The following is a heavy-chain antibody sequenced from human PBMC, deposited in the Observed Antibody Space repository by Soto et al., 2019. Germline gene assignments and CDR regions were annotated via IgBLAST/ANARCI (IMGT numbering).Heavy chain of an antibody. Sequence: QAQLVESGGGVVQPGRSLRLSCAASGFAFSSYGMHWVRQAPGTGLEWVAVISYDGSIQHYADSVKGRFTISRDNSKNKVLLQISSLRAEDTAVYYCVSARGYGHASVPYSWGQGTLVSVSS. CDR2: ISYDGSIQ. V-gene: IGHV3-30*03. D-gene: IGHD5-18*01. J-gene: IGHJ4*02. CDR3: VSARGYGHASVPYS. CDR1: GFAFSSYG.